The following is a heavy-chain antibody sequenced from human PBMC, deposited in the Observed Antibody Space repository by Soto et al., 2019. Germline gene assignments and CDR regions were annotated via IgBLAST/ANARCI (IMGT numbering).Heavy chain of an antibody. D-gene: IGHD6-19*01. CDR1: GFTFSNYD. CDR3: AKNTVAGTEVYES. V-gene: IGHV3-23*01. CDR2: ISSSGGST. J-gene: IGHJ5*02. Sequence: PGGSLRLSCAASGFTFSNYDMSWVRQAPGKGLEWVSSISSSGGSTYYADSVKGRFTISRDNSKNTLYLQMNSLRAEDTAVYYCAKNTVAGTEVYESWGQGTLVTVSS.